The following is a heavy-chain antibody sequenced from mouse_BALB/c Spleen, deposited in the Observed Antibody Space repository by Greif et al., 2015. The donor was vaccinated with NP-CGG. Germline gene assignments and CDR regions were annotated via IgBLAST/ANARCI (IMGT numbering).Heavy chain of an antibody. CDR3: ARGGNYFDY. CDR1: GYTFTSYW. V-gene: IGHV1-87*01. J-gene: IGHJ2*01. CDR2: IYPGDGDT. Sequence: VQLQQSGAELARPGASVKLSCKASGYTFTSYWMQWVKQRPGQGLEWIGAIYPGDGDTRYTQKFKGKATLTADKSSSTAYMQLSSLASEDSAVYYCARGGNYFDYWGQGTTLTVSS.